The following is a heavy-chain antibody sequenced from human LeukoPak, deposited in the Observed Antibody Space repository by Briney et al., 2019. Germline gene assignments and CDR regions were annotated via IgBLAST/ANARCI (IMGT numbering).Heavy chain of an antibody. Sequence: GGSLRLSCAASGFTFSSYAMSWVRQAPGKGLEWVSAISGSGGSTYYADSVKGRFTISRDNSKNTLYLQMNSLRAEDTAVYYCAKDLQVAYDSSGYYFVTFAFDIWGQGTVVTVSS. V-gene: IGHV3-23*01. CDR3: AKDLQVAYDSSGYYFVTFAFDI. J-gene: IGHJ3*02. CDR1: GFTFSSYA. CDR2: ISGSGGST. D-gene: IGHD3-22*01.